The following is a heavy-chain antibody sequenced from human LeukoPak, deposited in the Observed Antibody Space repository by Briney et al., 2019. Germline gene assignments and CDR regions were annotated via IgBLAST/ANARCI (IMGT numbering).Heavy chain of an antibody. CDR2: ISSSSSYI. V-gene: IGHV3-21*01. J-gene: IGHJ4*02. CDR3: ARVLVLAPGY. D-gene: IGHD3-3*01. CDR1: GFTFSSYS. Sequence: GGSLRLPCAASGFTFSSYSMNWVRQAPGKGLEWVSSISSSSSYIYYADSVKGRFTISRDNAKNSLYLQMNSLRAEDTAVYYCARVLVLAPGYWGQGTLVTVSS.